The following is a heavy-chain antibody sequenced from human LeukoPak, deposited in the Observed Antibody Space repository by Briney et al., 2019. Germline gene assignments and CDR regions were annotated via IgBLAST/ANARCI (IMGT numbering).Heavy chain of an antibody. D-gene: IGHD3-10*01. CDR3: LAHYSLSGNYYNGIDY. V-gene: IGHV4-39*01. Sequence: SETLSLTCSVSGDSISSSRYCWGWIRQPPGKGREWIGSVYHSGSTHYNPSLNSRITISVDTSKNQFSLRLRSVTAADTALYFCLAHYSLSGNYYNGIDYWGQGTLVTVSS. CDR2: VYHSGST. J-gene: IGHJ4*02. CDR1: GDSISSSRYC.